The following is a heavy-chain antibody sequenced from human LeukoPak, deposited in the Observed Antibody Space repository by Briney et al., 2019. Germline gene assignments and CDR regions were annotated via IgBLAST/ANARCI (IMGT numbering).Heavy chain of an antibody. J-gene: IGHJ3*02. V-gene: IGHV3-23*01. Sequence: GGSLRLSCAASGFTFKTYAMSWVRQAPGKGLEWVSSISGSAGITDEADSVKGRFTISRDNSKNTLYLQMNSLRAEDTAVYYCAKGRHYSSGWYSDAFDIWGQGTMVTVSS. CDR3: AKGRHYSSGWYSDAFDI. D-gene: IGHD6-19*01. CDR1: GFTFKTYA. CDR2: ISGSAGIT.